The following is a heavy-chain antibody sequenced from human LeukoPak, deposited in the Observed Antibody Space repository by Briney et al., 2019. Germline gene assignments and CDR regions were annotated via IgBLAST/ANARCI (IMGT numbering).Heavy chain of an antibody. CDR2: IYYSGST. V-gene: IGHV4-59*01. D-gene: IGHD5-12*01. J-gene: IGHJ5*02. CDR3: ARFGGYGSGYDGYWFDP. Sequence: SETLSLTCTVSGGSISSYYWSWIRQPPGKGLEWIGYIYYSGSTNYNPSLKSRVTISVDTSKNQFSLKLSSVTAADTAVYYCARFGGYGSGYDGYWFDPWGQGTLVTVSS. CDR1: GGSISSYY.